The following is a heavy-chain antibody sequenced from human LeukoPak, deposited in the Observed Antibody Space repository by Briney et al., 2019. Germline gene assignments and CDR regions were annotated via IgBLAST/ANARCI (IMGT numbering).Heavy chain of an antibody. CDR3: ARGARTIYDSSGYFEGD. CDR1: GFTFSSYA. Sequence: GGSLRLSCAASGFTFSSYAMSWVRQAPGKGLEWVSAISGSGGSTYYADSVKGRFTISGDNSKNTLYLQMNSLRAEDTAVHYCARGARTIYDSSGYFEGDWGQGTLVTVSS. CDR2: ISGSGGST. V-gene: IGHV3-23*01. D-gene: IGHD3-22*01. J-gene: IGHJ4*02.